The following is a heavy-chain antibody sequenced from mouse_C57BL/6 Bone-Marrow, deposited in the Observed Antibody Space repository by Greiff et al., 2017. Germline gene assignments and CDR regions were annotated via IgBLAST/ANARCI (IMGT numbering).Heavy chain of an antibody. V-gene: IGHV1-81*01. Sequence: VQLQQPGAELAMPGASVKLSCKASGYTFTSYGIRWVKQRTGQGLEWIGEIYPTSGNTNYNEKFKGKATLTADKSSSTAYMELRSLTSEDSAVYFCGRCRLRVAYWGQGTLVTVSA. CDR3: GRCRLRVAY. CDR2: IYPTSGNT. CDR1: GYTFTSYG. D-gene: IGHD2-4*01. J-gene: IGHJ3*01.